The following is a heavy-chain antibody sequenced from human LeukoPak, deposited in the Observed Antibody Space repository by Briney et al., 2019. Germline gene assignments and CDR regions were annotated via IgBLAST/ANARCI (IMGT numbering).Heavy chain of an antibody. CDR1: GFTFSSSG. J-gene: IGHJ4*02. V-gene: IGHV3-23*01. Sequence: GGTLRLSCAASGFTFSSSGMSWVRQAPGKGLEWVSAISGSGGTTYYADSVKGRFTISRDNSKNTLYLQMNSLRAEDTAVYYCAKVEYDYVWGSYRPFDYWGQGTLVTVSS. CDR3: AKVEYDYVWGSYRPFDY. CDR2: ISGSGGTT. D-gene: IGHD3-16*02.